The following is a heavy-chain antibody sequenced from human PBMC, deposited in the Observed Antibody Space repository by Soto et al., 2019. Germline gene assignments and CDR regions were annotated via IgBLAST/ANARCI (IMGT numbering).Heavy chain of an antibody. V-gene: IGHV4-39*07. CDR2: IYYSGST. Sequence: SETLSLTCTVSGVSISSSSYYWGWIRQPPGKGLEWIGSIYYSGSTYYNPSLKSRVTISVDRSKDQFSLKLSSVTAADTAVYYCARGGAGHFDYWGQGTLVTVSS. CDR3: ARGGAGHFDY. D-gene: IGHD6-19*01. J-gene: IGHJ4*02. CDR1: GVSISSSSYY.